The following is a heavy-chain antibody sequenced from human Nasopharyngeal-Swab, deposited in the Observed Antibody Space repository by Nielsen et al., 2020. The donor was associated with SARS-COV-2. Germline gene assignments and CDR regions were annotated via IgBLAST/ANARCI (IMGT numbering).Heavy chain of an antibody. J-gene: IGHJ6*02. CDR1: GGSISSYY. D-gene: IGHD5-12*01. CDR3: ARAGGYDYSYYYYYGMDV. V-gene: IGHV4-59*13. Sequence: SETLSLTCTVSGGSISSYYWSWIRQPPGKGLEWIGYIYYSGSTNYNPSLKSRVTIPVDTSKNQFSLKLSSVTAADTAVYYCARAGGYDYSYYYYYGMDVWGQGTTVTVSS. CDR2: IYYSGST.